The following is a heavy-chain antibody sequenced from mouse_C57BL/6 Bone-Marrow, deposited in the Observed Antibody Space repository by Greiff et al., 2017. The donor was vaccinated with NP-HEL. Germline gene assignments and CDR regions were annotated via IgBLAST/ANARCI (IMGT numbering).Heavy chain of an antibody. CDR2: INPNNGGT. J-gene: IGHJ1*03. D-gene: IGHD1-1*01. CDR1: GYTFTDYY. CDR3: ARSWHYGSRGDWYFDV. Sequence: EVQLQQSGPELVKPGASVKISCKASGYTFTDYYMNWVKQSHGKSLEWIGDINPNNGGTSYNQKFTGKATLTVDKSSSTAYMELRSLTSEDSAVYYCARSWHYGSRGDWYFDVWGTGTTVTVSS. V-gene: IGHV1-26*01.